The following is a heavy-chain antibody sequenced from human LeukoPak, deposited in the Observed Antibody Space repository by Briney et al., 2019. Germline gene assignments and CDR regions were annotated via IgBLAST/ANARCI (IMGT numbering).Heavy chain of an antibody. J-gene: IGHJ4*02. D-gene: IGHD3-22*01. Sequence: SETLSLTCAVYGGSFSGYYWSWIRQPPGKGLEWIGEINHSESTNYNPSLKSRVTISVDTSKNQFSLKLSSVTAADTAVYYCATLGGYDSSGYYDYWGQGTLVTVSS. CDR2: INHSEST. V-gene: IGHV4-34*01. CDR3: ATLGGYDSSGYYDY. CDR1: GGSFSGYY.